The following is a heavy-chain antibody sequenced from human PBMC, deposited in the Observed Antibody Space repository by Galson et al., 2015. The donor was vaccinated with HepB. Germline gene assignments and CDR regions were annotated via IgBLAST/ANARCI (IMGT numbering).Heavy chain of an antibody. V-gene: IGHV3-23*01. CDR2: IRGGAGEP. CDR1: GFSFSTYA. D-gene: IGHD6-19*01. J-gene: IGHJ4*02. Sequence: SLRLSCAASGFSFSTYAMSWVRQAPGKGLEWVSAIRGGAGEPFYANSVKGRFTISRDNSKNTVYLQMNSLRSEDTALYYCAKTNPDVYTSGWYGVNDYWGQGTLVTVSS. CDR3: AKTNPDVYTSGWYGVNDY.